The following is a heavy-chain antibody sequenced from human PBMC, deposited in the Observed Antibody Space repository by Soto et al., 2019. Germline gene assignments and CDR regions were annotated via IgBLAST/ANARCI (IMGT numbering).Heavy chain of an antibody. CDR2: IYYSGST. CDR3: ARPTKGGAYDL. V-gene: IGHV4-59*08. Sequence: QVQLQESGPGLVKVSETLSLTCIVSGGSISSYYWSWIRRPPGKGLEWIGYIYYSGSTDYNPSLESRVTISVDTSKNQFSLRLSSVTAADTAVYYCARPTKGGAYDLWGQGTMVTVSS. CDR1: GGSISSYY. J-gene: IGHJ3*01.